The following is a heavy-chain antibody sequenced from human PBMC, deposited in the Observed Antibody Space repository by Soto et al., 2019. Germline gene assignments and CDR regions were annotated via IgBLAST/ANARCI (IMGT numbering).Heavy chain of an antibody. Sequence: QITLKESGPTLVKPTQPLTLTCTFSGFSLSTSGVGVGWIRQPPGKALEWLALIYWDDDKRYSPSLKSRLTITKDTSKNQVVLTMTNMDPVDTATYYCAHTPYCSGGSCYPGDAFDIWGQGTMVTVSS. J-gene: IGHJ3*02. CDR2: IYWDDDK. D-gene: IGHD2-15*01. CDR1: GFSLSTSGVG. CDR3: AHTPYCSGGSCYPGDAFDI. V-gene: IGHV2-5*02.